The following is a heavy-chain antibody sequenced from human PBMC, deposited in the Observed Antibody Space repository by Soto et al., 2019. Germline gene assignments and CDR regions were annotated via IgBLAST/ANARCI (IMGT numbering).Heavy chain of an antibody. Sequence: LXLCCAASWFTVSSNYMSWFRQAPGKGLEWVSVIYSGGSTYYADSVKGRFTISRDNSKNTLYLQMNSLRAEDTAVYYCARDSGSYSGYGMDVWGQGTTVTGSS. CDR1: WFTVSSNY. J-gene: IGHJ6*02. V-gene: IGHV3-53*01. CDR2: IYSGGST. CDR3: ARDSGSYSGYGMDV. D-gene: IGHD1-26*01.